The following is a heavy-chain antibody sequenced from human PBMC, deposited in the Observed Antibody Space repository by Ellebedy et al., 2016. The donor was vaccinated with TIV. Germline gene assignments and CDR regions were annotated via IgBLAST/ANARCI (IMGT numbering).Heavy chain of an antibody. CDR3: ARQSGSRGDDY. CDR2: IYYSGST. V-gene: IGHV4-39*01. Sequence: SETLSLXCTVSGGSISSSSYYWGWIRQPPGKGLEWIGSIYYSGSTYYNPSLKSRVTISVDTSKNQFSLKLSSVTAADTAVYYCARQSGSRGDDYWGQGTLVTVSS. CDR1: GGSISSSSYY. D-gene: IGHD3-10*01. J-gene: IGHJ4*02.